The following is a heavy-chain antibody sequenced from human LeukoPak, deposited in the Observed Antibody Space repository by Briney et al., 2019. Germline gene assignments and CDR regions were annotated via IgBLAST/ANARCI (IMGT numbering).Heavy chain of an antibody. V-gene: IGHV4-39*01. D-gene: IGHD6-13*01. CDR1: GFTLSSYE. CDR3: ARHGIAAAGPLHY. CDR2: IYYSGST. Sequence: GSLRLSCTASGFTLSSYEMSWIRQAPGKGLEWIGSIYYSGSTYYNPSLKSRVTISVDTSKNQFSLKLSSVTAADTAVYYCARHGIAAAGPLHYWGQGTLVTVSS. J-gene: IGHJ4*02.